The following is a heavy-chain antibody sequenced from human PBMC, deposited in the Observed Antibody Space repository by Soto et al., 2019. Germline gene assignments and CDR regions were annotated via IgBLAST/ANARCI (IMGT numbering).Heavy chain of an antibody. CDR3: ARSAGKGGIAAPIDY. CDR2: IWYDGSNK. V-gene: IGHV3-33*01. Sequence: PRLSCASSGFTFSSYGMHWVRQAPGKGLEWVAVIWYDGSNKYYADSVKGRFTISRDNSKNTLFLQMDSLRAEDTAVYYCARSAGKGGIAAPIDYWGQGTLVTVSS. J-gene: IGHJ4*02. CDR1: GFTFSSYG. D-gene: IGHD6-13*01.